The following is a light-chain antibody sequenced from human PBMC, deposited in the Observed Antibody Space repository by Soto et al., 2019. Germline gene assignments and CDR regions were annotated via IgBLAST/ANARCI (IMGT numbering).Light chain of an antibody. V-gene: IGLV2-23*01. Sequence: SVLTQPASVSGSPGQSITISCTRTSSDVGGYIVVSWYQQHPGKAPKLIIYEGTQRPSGVSYRFSGSKSGNSASLTISGLQAEDEAFYFCCSYVGSSVIFGGGTKVTVL. J-gene: IGLJ2*01. CDR2: EGT. CDR1: SSDVGGYIV. CDR3: CSYVGSSVI.